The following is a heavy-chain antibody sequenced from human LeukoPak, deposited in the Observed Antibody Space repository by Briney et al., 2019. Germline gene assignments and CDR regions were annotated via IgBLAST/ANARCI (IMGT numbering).Heavy chain of an antibody. J-gene: IGHJ4*02. Sequence: PGGSLRLSCAASGFTFSSYWMSWVRQAPGKGLEWVANIKQDGSEKYYVDSVKGRFTISRDNAKNSLYLQMNSLRAEDTAVYYCARRYYYGSGSYYDYWGQGTLVTVSS. CDR2: IKQDGSEK. CDR1: GFTFSSYW. D-gene: IGHD3-10*01. CDR3: ARRYYYGSGSYYDY. V-gene: IGHV3-7*01.